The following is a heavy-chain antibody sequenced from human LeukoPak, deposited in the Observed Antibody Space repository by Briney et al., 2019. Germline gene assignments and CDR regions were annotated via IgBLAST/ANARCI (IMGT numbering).Heavy chain of an antibody. CDR3: ARESDDILTGSAYYYYGMDV. J-gene: IGHJ6*02. Sequence: SVKVSCKASGGTFSSYAISWVRQAPGQGLEWMGGIIPIFGTANYAQKFQGRVTITADESTSTAYMELSSLRSEDTAVYYCARESDDILTGSAYYYYGMDVWGQGTTVTVSS. V-gene: IGHV1-69*13. CDR1: GGTFSSYA. D-gene: IGHD3-9*01. CDR2: IIPIFGTA.